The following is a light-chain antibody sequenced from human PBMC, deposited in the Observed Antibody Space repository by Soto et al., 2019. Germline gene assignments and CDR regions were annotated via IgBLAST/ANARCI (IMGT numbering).Light chain of an antibody. Sequence: DIVMTQSPLSLPVTPGEPASISCRSSQSLLHSNGYNYLDWYLQKPGQSPQLLIYLGSNRASGVPDRFSGRGSGTDFTLKISRVEDEDVGVYFCLPGLQYPLTLGGGTKVDIK. V-gene: IGKV2-28*01. CDR3: LPGLQYPLT. J-gene: IGKJ4*01. CDR1: QSLLHSNGYNY. CDR2: LGS.